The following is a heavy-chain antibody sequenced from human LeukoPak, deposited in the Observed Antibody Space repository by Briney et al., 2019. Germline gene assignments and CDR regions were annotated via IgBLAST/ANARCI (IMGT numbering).Heavy chain of an antibody. V-gene: IGHV1-2*02. CDR1: GYTFTSYY. J-gene: IGHJ5*02. Sequence: ASVKVSCKASGYTFTSYYMHWVRQVPGQGLEWMGWINPNSGGANYGHNFQGRVTMTRDTSITTAYMELNSLRSDDTAVYYCARVRHYYPSGTYYSRPTWLDPWGQGTLVTVSS. D-gene: IGHD3-10*01. CDR3: ARVRHYYPSGTYYSRPTWLDP. CDR2: INPNSGGA.